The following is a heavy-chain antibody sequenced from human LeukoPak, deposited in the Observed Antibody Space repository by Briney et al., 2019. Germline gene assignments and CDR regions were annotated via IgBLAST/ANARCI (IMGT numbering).Heavy chain of an antibody. CDR3: ARSPHILTGENFDY. D-gene: IGHD3-9*01. V-gene: IGHV1-2*02. Sequence: GASVKVSCKASGYTFTDYYMHWVRQAPGQGLEWMGWINPNSGGTYYAQKFQGRVTMTRDTSISTAYMELSRLRSDDTAVYYCARSPHILTGENFDYWGQGTLVTVSS. CDR1: GYTFTDYY. CDR2: INPNSGGT. J-gene: IGHJ4*02.